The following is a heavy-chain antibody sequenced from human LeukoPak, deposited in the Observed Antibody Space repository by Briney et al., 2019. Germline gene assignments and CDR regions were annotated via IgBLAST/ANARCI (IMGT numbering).Heavy chain of an antibody. J-gene: IGHJ1*01. D-gene: IGHD3-22*01. CDR3: ARAPSEIGGYYPEYFRH. CDR1: GFTFSSYW. Sequence: GGSLSLSCAASGFTFSSYWMHWVRQAPGKGLVWVSRIKSDGSTRYADSVKGRFTISRDNAKNTVSLQMNSLRAEDTGVYYCARAPSEIGGYYPEYFRHWGQRTVVTVSP. CDR2: IKSDGST. V-gene: IGHV3-74*01.